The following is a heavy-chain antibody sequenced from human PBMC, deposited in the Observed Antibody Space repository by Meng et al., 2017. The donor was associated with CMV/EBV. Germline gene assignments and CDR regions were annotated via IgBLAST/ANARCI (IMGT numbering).Heavy chain of an antibody. CDR2: IYHSGST. CDR3: AREIGYYDSSGYIDY. CDR1: GYSISSGYY. J-gene: IGHJ4*02. Sequence: GSLRLSCTVSGYSISSGYYWGWIRQPPGKGLEWIGSIYHSGSTYYNPSLKSRVTISVDTSKNQFSLKLSSVTAADTAVYYCAREIGYYDSSGYIDYWGQGTLVTVSS. V-gene: IGHV4-38-2*02. D-gene: IGHD3-22*01.